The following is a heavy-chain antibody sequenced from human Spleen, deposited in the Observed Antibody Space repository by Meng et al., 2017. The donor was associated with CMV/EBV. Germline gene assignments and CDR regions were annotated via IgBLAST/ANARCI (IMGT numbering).Heavy chain of an antibody. CDR3: ARGWFHDY. Sequence: QGQMQEPGPDLVKPSETLSLTCTVSGGSISSYYWSWLRQPQGKGLEWIGYIYYSGSTNYNPSLKSRVTISVDTSKNQFSLKLSSVTAADTAVYYCARGWFHDYWGQGTLVTVSS. D-gene: IGHD2-15*01. CDR2: IYYSGST. CDR1: GGSISSYY. V-gene: IGHV4-59*01. J-gene: IGHJ4*02.